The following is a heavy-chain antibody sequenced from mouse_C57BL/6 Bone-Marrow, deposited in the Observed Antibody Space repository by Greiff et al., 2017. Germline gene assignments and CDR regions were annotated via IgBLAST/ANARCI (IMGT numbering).Heavy chain of an antibody. D-gene: IGHD2-4*01. J-gene: IGHJ1*03. CDR3: ARSGDYDLYWYFDV. CDR1: GYTFTSYW. CDR2: IHPNSGST. Sequence: QVQLQQPGAELVKPGASVKLSCKASGYTFTSYWMHWVKQRPGQGLEWIGMIHPNSGSTNYNEKFKSKATLTVDKSSSTAYMQLSSLTSEDSAVYDCARSGDYDLYWYFDVWGTGTTVTVSS. V-gene: IGHV1-64*01.